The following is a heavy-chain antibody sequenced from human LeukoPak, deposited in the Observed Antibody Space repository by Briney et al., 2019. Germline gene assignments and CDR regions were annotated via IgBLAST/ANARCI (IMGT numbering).Heavy chain of an antibody. J-gene: IGHJ5*02. D-gene: IGHD3-10*01. CDR2: VYYSGST. CDR3: ATYDGDWFDP. Sequence: PSETLSLTCTVSGGSISSSSYYWGWIRQPPGKGLEWIGSVYYSGSTYYNPSLKSRDTISVDTSKNQFSLKLSSVTAADTAVYYCATYDGDWFDPWGQGTLVTVSS. CDR1: GGSISSSSYY. V-gene: IGHV4-39*01.